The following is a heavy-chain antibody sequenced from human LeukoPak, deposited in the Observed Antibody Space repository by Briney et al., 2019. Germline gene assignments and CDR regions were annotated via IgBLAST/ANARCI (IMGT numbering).Heavy chain of an antibody. CDR3: ARGDRSSWFNFDY. J-gene: IGHJ4*02. V-gene: IGHV3-33*01. CDR2: TWYDGTNK. Sequence: GLSLRLSCAASGFTFSSYVMHWVRQAPGKGLEWVAVTWYDGTNKYFADSVRGGFSISRDNSKNTLYLQMNSLRAEDTAVYYCARGDRSSWFNFDYWGQGTLVTVSS. D-gene: IGHD6-13*01. CDR1: GFTFSSYV.